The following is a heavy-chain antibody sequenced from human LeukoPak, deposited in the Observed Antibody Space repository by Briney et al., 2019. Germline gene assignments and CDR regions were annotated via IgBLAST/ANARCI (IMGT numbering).Heavy chain of an antibody. Sequence: GGSLRLSCAASGFTFSNYGMHWVRQAPGKGLEWVAVISYDGRNKYYADSVKGRFTISRDNSKNTLYLQMNSLRAEDTAVYYCAKGYYDSNGYYYYFDYWGQGTLVTVSS. CDR1: GFTFSNYG. J-gene: IGHJ4*02. CDR2: ISYDGRNK. D-gene: IGHD3-22*01. V-gene: IGHV3-30*18. CDR3: AKGYYDSNGYYYYFDY.